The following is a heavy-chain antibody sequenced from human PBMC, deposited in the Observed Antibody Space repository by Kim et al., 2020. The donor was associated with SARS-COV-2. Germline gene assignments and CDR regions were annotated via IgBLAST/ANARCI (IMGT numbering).Heavy chain of an antibody. J-gene: IGHJ4*02. CDR3: AKAAGEDFWSGYSPFDY. CDR1: GFTFSSYA. CDR2: ISGSGGST. D-gene: IGHD3-3*01. V-gene: IGHV3-23*01. Sequence: GGSLRLSCAASGFTFSSYAMSWVRQAPGKGLEWVSAISGSGGSTYYADSVKGRFTISRDNSKNTLYLQMNSLRAEDTAVYYCAKAAGEDFWSGYSPFDYWGQGTLVTVSS.